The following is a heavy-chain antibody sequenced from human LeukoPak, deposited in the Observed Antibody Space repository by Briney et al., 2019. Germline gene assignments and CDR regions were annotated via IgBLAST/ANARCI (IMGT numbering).Heavy chain of an antibody. D-gene: IGHD3-22*01. CDR3: ARDHPGVVITKVPFL. CDR1: GGSISSSSYY. CDR2: IYYSGST. V-gene: IGHV4-39*07. Sequence: SETLSLTCTVSGGSISSSSYYWGWIRQPPGKGLEWIGSIYYSGSTYYNPSLKSRVTISVGTSKNQFSLKLSSVTAADTAVYYCARDHPGVVITKVPFLWGQGTLVTVSS. J-gene: IGHJ4*02.